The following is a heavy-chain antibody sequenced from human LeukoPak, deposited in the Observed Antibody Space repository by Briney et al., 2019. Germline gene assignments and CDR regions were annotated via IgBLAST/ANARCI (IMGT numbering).Heavy chain of an antibody. CDR2: INHSGST. Sequence: SETLSLTCAVYGGSFSVYYWSWIRQPPGKGLEWIGEINHSGSTNYNPSLKSRVTISVDTSKNQFSLKLSSVTAADTAVYYCARGAKLHLNSSSRTGYFDYWGQGTLVTVSS. J-gene: IGHJ4*02. CDR1: GGSFSVYY. CDR3: ARGAKLHLNSSSRTGYFDY. V-gene: IGHV4-34*01. D-gene: IGHD6-13*01.